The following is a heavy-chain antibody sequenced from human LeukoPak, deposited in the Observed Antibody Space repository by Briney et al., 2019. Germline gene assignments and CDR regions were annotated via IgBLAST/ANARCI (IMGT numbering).Heavy chain of an antibody. CDR1: GFTFSTYA. J-gene: IGHJ6*03. CDR3: V. V-gene: IGHV3-64*02. CDR2: ISGNGGST. Sequence: PGGSLGLSCAASGFTFSTYAMHWVRQAPGKGLEYVSAISGNGGSTFYVDSVKGRFTISRDNSKNTLYLQMGSLRGEDMAVYMDVWGKGTTVTVSS.